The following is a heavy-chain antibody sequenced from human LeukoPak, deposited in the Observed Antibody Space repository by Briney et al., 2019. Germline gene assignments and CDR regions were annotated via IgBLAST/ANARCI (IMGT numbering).Heavy chain of an antibody. J-gene: IGHJ3*02. CDR1: GFAFSTYG. CDR3: AKRACSGSSCYSRAFDI. V-gene: IGHV3-30*18. CDR2: ISYDGRNK. D-gene: IGHD2-15*01. Sequence: GGALVPSLAASGFAFSTYGMQWVRPAPGKGVGWVAVISYDGRNKNYPDSVKGRFTISRDNSKNTVYLKMNSLRAEDTAVYYCAKRACSGSSCYSRAFDIWGQGKMVSVSS.